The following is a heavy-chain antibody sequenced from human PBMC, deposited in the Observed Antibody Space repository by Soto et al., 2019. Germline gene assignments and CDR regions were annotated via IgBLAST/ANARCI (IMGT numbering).Heavy chain of an antibody. Sequence: EVQLMESGGDLIQSGGSLRLSCTVSGFTFEKYWMHWVRQSPGKGLVWVSGVHGNGTTVIYADSVKGRFTISRDNAKNTLYLQMNSLRAEDTALYFCERDYGDYPMGFDCWVQGTLVTVSS. CDR2: VHGNGTTV. CDR3: ERDYGDYPMGFDC. CDR1: GFTFEKYW. D-gene: IGHD4-17*01. V-gene: IGHV3-74*01. J-gene: IGHJ4*02.